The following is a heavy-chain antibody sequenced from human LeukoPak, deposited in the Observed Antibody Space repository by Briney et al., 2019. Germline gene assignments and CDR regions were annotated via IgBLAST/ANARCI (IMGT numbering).Heavy chain of an antibody. V-gene: IGHV4-59*01. CDR1: GGSISSYY. D-gene: IGHD4-17*01. Sequence: PSETLSLTCTVSGGSISSYYWSWIRQPPGQGLEWIGYIYYSGSTNYNPSLKSRVTISVDTSKNQFSLKLSSVTAADTAVYYCARAGGYGDYLFDYWGQGTLVTVSS. CDR3: ARAGGYGDYLFDY. J-gene: IGHJ4*02. CDR2: IYYSGST.